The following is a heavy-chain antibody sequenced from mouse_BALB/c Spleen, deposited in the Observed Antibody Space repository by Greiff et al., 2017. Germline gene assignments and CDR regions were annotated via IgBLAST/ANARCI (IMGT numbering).Heavy chain of an antibody. V-gene: IGHV1-69*02. D-gene: IGHD2-1*01. J-gene: IGHJ2*01. CDR3: ARCGNYDYFDY. Sequence: QVQLQQSGAELVKPGASVKLSCKASGYTFTSYWMHWVKQRPGQGLEWIGEIDPSDSYTNYNQKFKGKATLTVDKSSSTAYMQLSSLTSEDSAVYYCARCGNYDYFDYWGQGTTLTVSS. CDR2: IDPSDSYT. CDR1: GYTFTSYW.